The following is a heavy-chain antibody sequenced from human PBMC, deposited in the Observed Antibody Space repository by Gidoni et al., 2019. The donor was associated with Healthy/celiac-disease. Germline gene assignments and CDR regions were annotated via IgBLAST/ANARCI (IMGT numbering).Heavy chain of an antibody. CDR3: AKDIYGDYVFGMDY. D-gene: IGHD4-17*01. CDR2: LSDDGGNK. Sequence: QVQLVASGGTVVQPGRSLRRSCASSGFTSRYYGIHWVRQTPGKGLEWVAVLSDDGGNKFYTDSVKGRFTISRDNSKNTLYLQMNSLRAEDTAIYYCAKDIYGDYVFGMDYWGQGTLVTVSS. V-gene: IGHV3-30*18. CDR1: GFTSRYYG. J-gene: IGHJ4*02.